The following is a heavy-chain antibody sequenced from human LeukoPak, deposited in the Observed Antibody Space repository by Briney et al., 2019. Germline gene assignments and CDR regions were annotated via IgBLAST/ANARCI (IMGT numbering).Heavy chain of an antibody. CDR3: ARPKGYCSSTSCPEGYWFDP. D-gene: IGHD2-2*01. CDR2: IYPGDSDT. V-gene: IGHV5-51*01. J-gene: IGHJ5*02. Sequence: GESLKISCKGSGFTFTNYWIAWVRQMPGKGLEWMGIIYPGDSDTRYSPSFQGQVTISADKSISTAYLQSSSLKASDTAMYYCARPKGYCSSTSCPEGYWFDPWGQGTLVTVSS. CDR1: GFTFTNYW.